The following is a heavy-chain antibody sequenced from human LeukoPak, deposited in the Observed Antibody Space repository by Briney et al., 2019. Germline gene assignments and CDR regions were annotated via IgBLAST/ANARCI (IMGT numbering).Heavy chain of an antibody. J-gene: IGHJ4*02. Sequence: GGSLRLSCAASGFTFDDYGMSWVRPAPGKGLEWISGVNWNGGSTGYADSVKGRFTISRDNAKNSLYLQMNSLRAEDTAVYYCAREGSGGGDYFDYWGQGTLVTVSS. D-gene: IGHD3-16*01. V-gene: IGHV3-20*04. CDR1: GFTFDDYG. CDR2: VNWNGGST. CDR3: AREGSGGGDYFDY.